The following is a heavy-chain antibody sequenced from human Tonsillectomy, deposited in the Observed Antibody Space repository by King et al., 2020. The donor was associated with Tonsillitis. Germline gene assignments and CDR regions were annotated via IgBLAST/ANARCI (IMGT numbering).Heavy chain of an antibody. V-gene: IGHV4-61*02. CDR1: GGSIISGGYS. D-gene: IGHD3-3*01. CDR3: ASEGTIFGVITAYYFDN. Sequence: PLQESGPGLVRPSQTLSLTCTVSGGSIISGGYSWSWIRQPAGKGLEWIGRIYTSGSSNYNFYLKSRVTMSLDTSKNQFSLRLSSVTAADTAVYYCASEGTIFGVITAYYFDNWGQGTLVTVSS. J-gene: IGHJ4*02. CDR2: IYTSGSS.